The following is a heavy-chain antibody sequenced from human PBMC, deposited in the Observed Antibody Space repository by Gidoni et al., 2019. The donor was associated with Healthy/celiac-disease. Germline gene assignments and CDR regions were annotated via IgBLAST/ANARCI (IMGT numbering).Heavy chain of an antibody. J-gene: IGHJ2*01. V-gene: IGHV4-59*01. CDR2: ISKSGST. Sequence: QVQLQESGPGLLKSSETLSLPCTVSGGSISSFYWSWIRQPPGAGLEWIGYISKSGSTNHNPSLKSRVTISLDTTENQISLRLRSVTAADTAVYYCARENWGRRDWYFDLWGRGTLVTVSS. CDR1: GGSISSFY. D-gene: IGHD3-16*01. CDR3: ARENWGRRDWYFDL.